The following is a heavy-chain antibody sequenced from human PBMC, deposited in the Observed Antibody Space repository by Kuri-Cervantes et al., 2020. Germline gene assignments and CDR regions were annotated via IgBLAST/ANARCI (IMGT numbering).Heavy chain of an antibody. J-gene: IGHJ4*02. CDR3: AKDLDIVATATFDY. V-gene: IGHV3-11*01. CDR1: GFTFSDYY. D-gene: IGHD5-12*01. CDR2: ISSSGSTI. Sequence: LSLTCAASGFTFSDYYMTWIRQAPGKGLEWLSYISSSGSTIYYADSLKGRFTISRDNAKNSLFLQMNSLRAEDTAVYYCAKDLDIVATATFDYWGQGTLVTVSS.